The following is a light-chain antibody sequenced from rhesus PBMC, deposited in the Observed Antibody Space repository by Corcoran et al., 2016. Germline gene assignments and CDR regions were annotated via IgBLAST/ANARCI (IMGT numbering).Light chain of an antibody. V-gene: IGKV1-22*01. CDR1: QSISSW. J-gene: IGKJ2*01. Sequence: DIQMTQSPSSLSASVGDTVTITCRASQSISSWLDWYQQKPGKAPEVLIYKASNLQSGVPSRFRGSGSGTDFTLTISSLQPEDFATYYCLQYSSSPYSFGQGTKVEIK. CDR2: KAS. CDR3: LQYSSSPYS.